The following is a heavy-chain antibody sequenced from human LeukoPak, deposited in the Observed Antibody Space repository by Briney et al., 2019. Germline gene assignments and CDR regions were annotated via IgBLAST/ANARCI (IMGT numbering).Heavy chain of an antibody. CDR2: ISGSGGST. CDR1: GFTFSSYA. CDR3: AKNPALYCTSTSCYLDY. J-gene: IGHJ4*02. Sequence: PGGSLRLSCAVSGFTFSSYAMSWVRQAPGKGLEWVSAISGSGGSTYYADSVKGRFTISRDNSNNTLYLQMNSLRAEDTAVNYCAKNPALYCTSTSCYLDYWGQGTLVTVSS. D-gene: IGHD2-2*01. V-gene: IGHV3-23*01.